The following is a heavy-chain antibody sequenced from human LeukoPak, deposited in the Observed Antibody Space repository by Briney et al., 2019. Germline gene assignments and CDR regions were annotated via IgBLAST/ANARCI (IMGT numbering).Heavy chain of an antibody. Sequence: PSETLSLTCTVSGGSTSSYYWSWIRQPPGKGLEWIGYIYYSGSTNCNPSLKSRVTISVDTSKNQFSLKLSSVTAADTAVYYCARRYSSSWTFDYWGQGTLVTVSS. CDR2: IYYSGST. V-gene: IGHV4-59*08. CDR1: GGSTSSYY. J-gene: IGHJ4*02. D-gene: IGHD6-13*01. CDR3: ARRYSSSWTFDY.